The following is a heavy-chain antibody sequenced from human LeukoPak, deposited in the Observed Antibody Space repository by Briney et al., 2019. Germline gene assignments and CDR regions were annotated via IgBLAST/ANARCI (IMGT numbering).Heavy chain of an antibody. V-gene: IGHV3-64*04. J-gene: IGHJ4*02. D-gene: IGHD3-22*01. CDR2: ISDSGGST. CDR1: GFPFSSYA. Sequence: GGSLRLSCSASGFPFSSYAMHWVRQAPGKGLEYVSAISDSGGSTYYADSVKGRFTISGDNSKNTLYLQMSRLRSDDTAVYYCARVHYDSSGYWNLDYWGQGTLVTVSS. CDR3: ARVHYDSSGYWNLDY.